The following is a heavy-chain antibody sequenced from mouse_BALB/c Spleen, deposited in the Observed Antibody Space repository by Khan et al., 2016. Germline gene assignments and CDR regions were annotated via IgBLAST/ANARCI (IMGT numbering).Heavy chain of an antibody. V-gene: IGHV5-6-3*01. CDR1: GFTFSTYG. Sequence: EVELVESGGGLVQPGGSLKLSCAASGFTFSTYGMSWVRQTPDKRLELVATINSNGGSTYYPDSVKGRFTISRDNAKNTLYLQMSSLKSEDTATYYCARENYRYYFDYWGQGTTLTVSS. D-gene: IGHD2-14*01. CDR2: INSNGGST. CDR3: ARENYRYYFDY. J-gene: IGHJ2*01.